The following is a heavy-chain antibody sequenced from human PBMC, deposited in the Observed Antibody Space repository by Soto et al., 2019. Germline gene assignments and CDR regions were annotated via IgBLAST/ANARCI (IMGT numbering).Heavy chain of an antibody. CDR1: GGSISSGGYS. CDR2: IYHSGST. CDR3: ARHSGYSSSWYSGYYYCGMDV. Sequence: SETLSLTCAVSGGSISSGGYSWSWIRQPPGKGLEWIGYIYHSGSTYYNPSLKSRVTISVDRSKNQFSLKLSSVTAADTAVYYCARHSGYSSSWYSGYYYCGMDVWGQGTTVTVSS. V-gene: IGHV4-30-2*01. J-gene: IGHJ6*02. D-gene: IGHD6-13*01.